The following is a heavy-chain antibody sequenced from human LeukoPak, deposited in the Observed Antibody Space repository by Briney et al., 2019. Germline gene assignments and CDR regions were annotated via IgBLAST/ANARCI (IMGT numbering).Heavy chain of an antibody. CDR1: GYTFTVHY. CDR2: IKPDSGAT. V-gene: IGHV1-2*02. J-gene: IGHJ4*02. D-gene: IGHD4/OR15-4a*01. Sequence: GASLKVSCKASGYTFTVHYMHWLRQAPGQGLEGMGWIKPDSGATNFAQNFQGRVTMTSDTSINTAYMELSSLTSDDTAMYYCARDHDYGPDYWGQGTLVTVSA. CDR3: ARDHDYGPDY.